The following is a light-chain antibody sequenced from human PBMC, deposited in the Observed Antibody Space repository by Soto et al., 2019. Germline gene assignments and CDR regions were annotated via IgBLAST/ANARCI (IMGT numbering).Light chain of an antibody. Sequence: DIQVTQSPSSLSASVGDRVTITCRASQGISSWLAWYQQKPEEVPKSLIYAASSRATGIPDRFSGTGSETDFTLTISRLEPEDFAVYYCQQYDNSPITFGQGTRLEIK. CDR2: AAS. CDR1: QGISSW. V-gene: IGKV1D-16*01. J-gene: IGKJ5*01. CDR3: QQYDNSPIT.